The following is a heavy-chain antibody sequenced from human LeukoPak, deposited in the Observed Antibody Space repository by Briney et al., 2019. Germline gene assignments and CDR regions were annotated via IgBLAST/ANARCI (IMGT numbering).Heavy chain of an antibody. J-gene: IGHJ4*02. CDR1: GFTFSSYA. CDR3: AKGLDPLFDY. V-gene: IGHV3-23*01. CDR2: ISNSGGST. Sequence: GGSLRLSCAASGFTFSSYAMSWVRQVPGKGLEWVSAISNSGGSTYYADSVKGRFAISRDNSKNTLYLQMNSLRAEDTAVYYCAKGLDPLFDYWGQGSLVTVSP.